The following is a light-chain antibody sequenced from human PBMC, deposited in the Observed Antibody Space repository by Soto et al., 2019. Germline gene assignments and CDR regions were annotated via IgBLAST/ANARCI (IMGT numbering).Light chain of an antibody. J-gene: IGKJ4*01. Sequence: EIVMTQSPATLSVSPGERATLSCRASQSVSGNLAWYQQRPGQAPRLLIYDTYTRATGIPARFSGSGSGTEFTLTISSLQYEDFAVYYCQQCYSWPVTFGGGTKVDI. CDR3: QQCYSWPVT. V-gene: IGKV3-15*01. CDR2: DTY. CDR1: QSVSGN.